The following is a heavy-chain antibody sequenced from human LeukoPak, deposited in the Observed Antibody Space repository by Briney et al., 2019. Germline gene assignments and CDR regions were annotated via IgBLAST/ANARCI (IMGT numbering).Heavy chain of an antibody. CDR1: GFTFSSYE. Sequence: GGSLRLSCAASGFTFSSYEMNWVRQAPGKGLEWVSYISNSGSTKYYADSVKGRFTISRDNAKNSLYLQMNSLRAEDTAIYYCARATFGGFIDYWGQRTLVTVSS. V-gene: IGHV3-48*03. CDR3: ARATFGGFIDY. CDR2: ISNSGSTK. J-gene: IGHJ4*02. D-gene: IGHD3-16*02.